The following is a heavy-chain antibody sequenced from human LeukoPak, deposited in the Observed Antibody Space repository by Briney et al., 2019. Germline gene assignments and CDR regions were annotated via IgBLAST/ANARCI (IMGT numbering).Heavy chain of an antibody. J-gene: IGHJ3*02. CDR1: GFTFSSYS. D-gene: IGHD3-22*01. CDR3: ARDYDSSGLDAFDI. Sequence: GGSLRLSCAASGFTFSSYSMNWVRQAPGKGLEWVSSTSSSSSYIYYADSVKGRFTISRDNAKNSLYLQMNSLRAEDTAVYYCARDYDSSGLDAFDIWGQGKMVTVSS. V-gene: IGHV3-21*01. CDR2: TSSSSSYI.